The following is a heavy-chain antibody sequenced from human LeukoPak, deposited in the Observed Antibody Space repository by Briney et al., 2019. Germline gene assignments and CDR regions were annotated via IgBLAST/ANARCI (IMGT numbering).Heavy chain of an antibody. CDR2: ISASGDNT. CDR3: AGSRPTTPLDP. CDR1: GFTFSNYV. D-gene: IGHD6-13*01. Sequence: GGSLRLSCAASGFTFSNYVMSWVRQAPGKGLEWVSSISASGDNTYYADFVKGRFSISRDDSKNTLYLEMNSLRAEDTAVYYCAGSRPTTPLDPWGQGTLVTVSS. V-gene: IGHV3-23*01. J-gene: IGHJ5*02.